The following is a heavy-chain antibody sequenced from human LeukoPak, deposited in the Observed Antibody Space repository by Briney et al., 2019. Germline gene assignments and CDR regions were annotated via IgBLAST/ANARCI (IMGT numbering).Heavy chain of an antibody. CDR3: AREDIVVVRDAFDI. J-gene: IGHJ3*02. V-gene: IGHV4-61*02. CDR1: GGSISSGSYY. CDR2: IYTSGST. D-gene: IGHD2-2*01. Sequence: SQTLSLTCTVSGGSISSGSYYWSWIRQPAGKGLEWIGRIYTSGSTNYNPSLKSRVTISVDTSKNQFSLKLSSVTAADTAVYYCAREDIVVVRDAFDIWGQGTMVTVSS.